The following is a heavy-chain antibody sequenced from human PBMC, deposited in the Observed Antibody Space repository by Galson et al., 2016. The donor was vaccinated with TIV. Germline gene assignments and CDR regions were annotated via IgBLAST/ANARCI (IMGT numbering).Heavy chain of an antibody. J-gene: IGHJ3*02. Sequence: LSLTCTVSGGSIKGGGYFWSWIRQHPGKALEWIGYIHSSGSTFYNPSLRSRVTISLDTSRDNFSLRLNSVTAADTAVYYCARRSSGFDAFDIWGPGTLVTVSP. CDR1: GGSIKGGGYF. V-gene: IGHV4-31*03. CDR3: ARRSSGFDAFDI. CDR2: IHSSGST. D-gene: IGHD3-22*01.